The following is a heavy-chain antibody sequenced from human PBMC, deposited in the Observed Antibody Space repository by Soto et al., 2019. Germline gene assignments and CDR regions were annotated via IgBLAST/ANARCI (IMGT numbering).Heavy chain of an antibody. CDR2: INHSGST. V-gene: IGHV4-34*01. Sequence: QVQLQQWGAGLLKPSETLSLTCAVYGVSFRGYYWSWIRQPPGKGLEWIGEINHSGSTNYNPSLKSRVTISVDTSKNQFSLKLSSVTAADTAVYYCARTSRFEYWGQGTLVTVSS. J-gene: IGHJ4*02. CDR1: GVSFRGYY. D-gene: IGHD6-6*01. CDR3: ARTSRFEY.